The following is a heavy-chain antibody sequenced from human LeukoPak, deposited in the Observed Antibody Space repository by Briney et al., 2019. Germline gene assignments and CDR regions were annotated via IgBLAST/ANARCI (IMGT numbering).Heavy chain of an antibody. CDR1: GGTFSSYA. CDR2: IIPIFGTA. D-gene: IGHD3-9*01. J-gene: IGHJ5*02. V-gene: IGHV1-69*06. Sequence: SVKVSCKASGGTFSSYAISWVRQAPGQGLEWMGGIIPIFGTANYAQKFQGRVTITADKSTSTAYMELSSLRSEDTAVYYCASRYFDWPITTWGQGTLVTVSS. CDR3: ASRYFDWPITT.